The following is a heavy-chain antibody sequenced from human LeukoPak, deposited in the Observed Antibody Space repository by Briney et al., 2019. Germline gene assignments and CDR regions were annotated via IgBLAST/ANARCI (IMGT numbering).Heavy chain of an antibody. CDR2: IYSGGSR. J-gene: IGHJ6*02. D-gene: IGHD2-8*01. V-gene: IGHV3-66*01. Sequence: PGGSLRLSCAASGFTVSSNYMSWVRQAPGKGLEWVSVIYSGGSRYYADSVKGRFTISRDNSKNTLYLQMNSLRAEDTAVYYCARVEGLTPNYGMDVWGQGTTVTVSS. CDR3: ARVEGLTPNYGMDV. CDR1: GFTVSSNY.